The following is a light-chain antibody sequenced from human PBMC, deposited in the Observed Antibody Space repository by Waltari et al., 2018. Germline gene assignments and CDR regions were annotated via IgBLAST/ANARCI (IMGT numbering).Light chain of an antibody. CDR1: SSDVGDYKY. CDR2: DVT. CDR3: SSYTTRSTRV. V-gene: IGLV2-14*03. J-gene: IGLJ1*01. Sequence: QSALTQPASVSGSPGQSITISCAATSSDVGDYKYVSWYQQHPGKVPKLLIYDVTNCASVISYRFSCSNSCYTASLTISGLQAEDEADYYCSSYTTRSTRVFGTGTKVTVL.